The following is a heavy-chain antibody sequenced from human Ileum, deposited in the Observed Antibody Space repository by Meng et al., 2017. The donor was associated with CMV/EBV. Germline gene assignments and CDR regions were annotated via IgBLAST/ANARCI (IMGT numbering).Heavy chain of an antibody. D-gene: IGHD5/OR15-5a*01. Sequence: GGSLRLSCITSGFTFGDYALSWVRQAPGKGLEWVSFIRSKSYGGTTEYAACVKGRFSISRDDSKSIAYLQMNSLKTEDTAVYNCTRDLPPYYGMDVWGQGTTVTVSS. CDR1: GFTFGDYA. V-gene: IGHV3-49*04. CDR2: IRSKSYGGTT. CDR3: TRDLPPYYGMDV. J-gene: IGHJ6*02.